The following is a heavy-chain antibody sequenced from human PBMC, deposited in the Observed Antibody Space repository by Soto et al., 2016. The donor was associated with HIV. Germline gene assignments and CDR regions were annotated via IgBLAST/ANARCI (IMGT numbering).Heavy chain of an antibody. CDR2: IYSGGST. D-gene: IGHD1-1*01. Sequence: EVQLVESGGGLVQPGGSLRLSCAASGFTVSSNYMSWVRQAPGKGLEWVSVIYSGGSTYYADSVKGRFTISRDNSKNTLYLQMNSLRAEDTAVYYCARELASAKYFDYWGQGTLVTVSS. CDR1: GFTVSSNY. CDR3: ARELASAKYFDY. V-gene: IGHV3-66*01. J-gene: IGHJ4*02.